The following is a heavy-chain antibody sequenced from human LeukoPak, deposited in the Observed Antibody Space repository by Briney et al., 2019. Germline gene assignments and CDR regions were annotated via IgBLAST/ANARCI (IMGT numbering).Heavy chain of an antibody. V-gene: IGHV4-34*01. J-gene: IGHJ4*02. CDR1: GGSFSGYY. Sequence: SETLSLTCAVYGGSFSGYYWSWIRQPPGKGLEWIGEINHSGSTNYNPSLKSRVTISVDTSKNQFSLKLNSVTAADTAVYYCARAPTFSYDSSGYFLDYWGQGTLVTVSS. CDR2: INHSGST. D-gene: IGHD3-22*01. CDR3: ARAPTFSYDSSGYFLDY.